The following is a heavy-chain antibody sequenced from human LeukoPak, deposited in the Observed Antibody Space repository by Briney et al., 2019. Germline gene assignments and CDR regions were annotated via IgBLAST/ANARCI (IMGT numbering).Heavy chain of an antibody. CDR2: IIPIYGTI. CDR3: ARVGDDNIRRGELLLRRCYFDF. D-gene: IGHD3-10*01. J-gene: IGHJ4*02. Sequence: ASVKVSCKTSGGTFNSYAFSWVRQAPGQGLEWMGGIIPIYGTIHFAEKFQGRVTITADKFTSTLYMELSSLRSEDTAMYYCARVGDDNIRRGELLLRRCYFDFWGQGTLVTVSS. CDR1: GGTFNSYA. V-gene: IGHV1-69*06.